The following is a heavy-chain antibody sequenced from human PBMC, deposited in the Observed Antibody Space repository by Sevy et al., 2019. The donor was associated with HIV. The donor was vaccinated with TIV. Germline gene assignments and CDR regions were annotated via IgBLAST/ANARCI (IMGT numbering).Heavy chain of an antibody. CDR2: ISGSGGST. J-gene: IGHJ6*03. CDR3: AMGGVVVAAAGTGDYMDV. V-gene: IGHV3-23*01. CDR1: GFTFSSYA. D-gene: IGHD6-13*01. Sequence: GGSLRLSCAASGFTFSSYAMSWVRQAPGKGLEWVSAISGSGGSTYYADSVKGRFTISRDNSKNRLFLQMNSLRAEDTGVYYCAMGGVVVAAAGTGDYMDVGGKGTTVTVSS.